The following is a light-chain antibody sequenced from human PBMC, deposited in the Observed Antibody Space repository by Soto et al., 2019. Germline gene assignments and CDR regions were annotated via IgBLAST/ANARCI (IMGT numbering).Light chain of an antibody. V-gene: IGLV3-21*02. Sequence: SYELTQPPSVSVAPGQTARITCGGDNIGGRSVHWYQQKPGQAPVLVVYDDSDRPSGIPERFSGSSSGNTATLTLSRVEAVYEADFFWQVWDNDSYRGVFGGGTKLTVL. CDR1: NIGGRS. J-gene: IGLJ2*01. CDR3: QVWDNDSYRGV. CDR2: DDS.